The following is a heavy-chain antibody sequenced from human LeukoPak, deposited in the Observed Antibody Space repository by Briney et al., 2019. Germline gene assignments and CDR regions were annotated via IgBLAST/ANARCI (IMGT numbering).Heavy chain of an antibody. CDR1: GFSFSDYY. D-gene: IGHD5-12*01. Sequence: GGSLRLSCAASGFSFSDYYMSWIRQAPGKGLEWVAYITSSGDDIYYADSVKGRFTISRDNAKNVLFLRMNSLRVEDTATYHCASDIVATSGDFWGQGTLVSVSS. CDR3: ASDIVATSGDF. V-gene: IGHV3-11*01. CDR2: ITSSGDDI. J-gene: IGHJ4*02.